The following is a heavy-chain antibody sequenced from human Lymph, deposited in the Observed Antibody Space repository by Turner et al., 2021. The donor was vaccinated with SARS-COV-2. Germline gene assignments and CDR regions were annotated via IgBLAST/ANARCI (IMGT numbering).Heavy chain of an antibody. CDR2: FIPILRIA. CDR3: ARVVGGFGELGYYYYYGMDV. CDR1: GGTFSSYA. D-gene: IGHD3-10*01. V-gene: IGHV1-69*10. J-gene: IGHJ6*02. Sequence: QVQLVQSGAEVKKPGSSVKVSCKASGGTFSSYAISWVRQAPGQGLEWRGGFIPILRIATYAQKFQGRVTITADKSTSTAYMELSSLRSEDTAVFYCARVVGGFGELGYYYYYGMDVWGQGTTVTVSS.